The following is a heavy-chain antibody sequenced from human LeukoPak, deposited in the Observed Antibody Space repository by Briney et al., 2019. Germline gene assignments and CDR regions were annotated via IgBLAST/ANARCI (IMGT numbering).Heavy chain of an antibody. CDR2: ISAYNGNT. D-gene: IGHD6-13*01. CDR1: GYTFTSYG. CDR3: ARDGYSSSWYPEDIDY. J-gene: IGHJ4*02. Sequence: ASVKVSCKASGYTFTSYGISWVRQAPGQGLEWMGWISAYNGNTNYAQKLQGRVTMTTDTSTSTAYMELRSLRSDDTAVYYCARDGYSSSWYPEDIDYWGQGTLVSVSS. V-gene: IGHV1-18*01.